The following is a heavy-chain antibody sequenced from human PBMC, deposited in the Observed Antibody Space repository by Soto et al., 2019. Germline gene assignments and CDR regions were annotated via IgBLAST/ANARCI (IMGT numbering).Heavy chain of an antibody. CDR3: AGVARKNGMDV. CDR1: GGSFSGYY. Sequence: QVQLQQWGAGLLKPSETLSLTCAVYGGSFSGYYWSWIRQPPGKGLEWIGEINHSGSTNYNPSLKSSVTISVDTSKNHFSLKLGSVTAADTDVYSWAGVARKNGMDVWGQGTTVTVSS. J-gene: IGHJ6*02. CDR2: INHSGST. V-gene: IGHV4-34*01.